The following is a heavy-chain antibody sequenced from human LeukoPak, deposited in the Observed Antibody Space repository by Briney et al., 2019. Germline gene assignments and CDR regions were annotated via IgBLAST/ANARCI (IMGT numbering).Heavy chain of an antibody. Sequence: PGGSLRLSCAASGFTFSSYWMSWVRQAPGKGLEWVSAISDSGDYTYYADSVKGRFTISRDNSKNTLYLQMNSLRAEDTAVYYCSKETATVGGTREYWGQGTLVTVSS. V-gene: IGHV3-23*01. D-gene: IGHD6-19*01. CDR2: ISDSGDYT. CDR3: SKETATVGGTREY. J-gene: IGHJ4*02. CDR1: GFTFSSYW.